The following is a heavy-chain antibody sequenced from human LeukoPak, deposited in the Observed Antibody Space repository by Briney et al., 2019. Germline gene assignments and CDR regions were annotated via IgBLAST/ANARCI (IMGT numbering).Heavy chain of an antibody. Sequence: SETLSLTCTVSGGSISSYYWSWIRQPPGKGREWIGYIYYSGSTNYNPSLKSRVTISVDTSKNQFSLKLSSVTAADTAVYYCARVGGYYYYYGMDVWGQGTTVTVSS. V-gene: IGHV4-59*08. CDR3: ARVGGYYYYYGMDV. CDR1: GGSISSYY. J-gene: IGHJ6*02. D-gene: IGHD1-26*01. CDR2: IYYSGST.